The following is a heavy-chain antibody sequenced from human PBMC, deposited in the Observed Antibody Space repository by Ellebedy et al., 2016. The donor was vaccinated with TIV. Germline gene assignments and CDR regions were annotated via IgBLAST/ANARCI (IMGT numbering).Heavy chain of an antibody. CDR1: GGSISSYY. CDR2: IYYIGST. V-gene: IGHV4-59*08. Sequence: SETLSLPCTVSGGSISSYYWSWIRQPPGEGLEWIGYIYYIGSTNYNPSLKSRVTIPVDTSKNQFSLKLSSVTAADTAVYYCARGPRRGVPNWFDPWGQGTLVTVSS. CDR3: ARGPRRGVPNWFDP. J-gene: IGHJ5*02. D-gene: IGHD3-10*01.